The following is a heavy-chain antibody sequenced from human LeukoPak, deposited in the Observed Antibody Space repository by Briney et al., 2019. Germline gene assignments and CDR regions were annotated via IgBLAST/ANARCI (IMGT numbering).Heavy chain of an antibody. J-gene: IGHJ4*02. CDR2: ISSSSYI. CDR3: ARWGQLLLNYYFDY. Sequence: GGSLRLSCAASGFTFSSYSMNRVRQAPGKRLEWVSSISSSSYIYYADSVKGRFTISRDNAKNSLYLQMNSLRAEVTAVYYCARWGQLLLNYYFDYWGQGTLVTVSS. V-gene: IGHV3-21*01. D-gene: IGHD2-2*01. CDR1: GFTFSSYS.